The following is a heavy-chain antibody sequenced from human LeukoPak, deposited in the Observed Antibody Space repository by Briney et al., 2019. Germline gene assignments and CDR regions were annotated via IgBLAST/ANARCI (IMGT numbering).Heavy chain of an antibody. Sequence: GGSLRLSCAASGFTFSSYNMNWVRQAPGKGLEWVSSISSSYSYRYYADSVKGRFTISRDNAKNSLYLQMNSLRAEDTAVYYCARERQVAARPNWFDPWGQGTLVTVSS. CDR3: ARERQVAARPNWFDP. J-gene: IGHJ5*02. D-gene: IGHD6-6*01. CDR2: ISSSYSYR. V-gene: IGHV3-21*01. CDR1: GFTFSSYN.